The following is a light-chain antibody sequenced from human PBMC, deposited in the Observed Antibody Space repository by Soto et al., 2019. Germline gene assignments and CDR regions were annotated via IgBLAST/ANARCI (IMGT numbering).Light chain of an antibody. CDR2: RNN. V-gene: IGLV1-47*01. J-gene: IGLJ2*01. CDR1: SSNIGSNY. CDR3: AAWDDSLSGVV. Sequence: QSVLTQPPSASGTPGQRFTICCSGSSSNIGSNYVYWYQQLPGTAPKLLIYRNNQRPSGVPDRFSGSKSGTSASLAISGLRSEDEADYYCAAWDDSLSGVVFGGGTKVTVL.